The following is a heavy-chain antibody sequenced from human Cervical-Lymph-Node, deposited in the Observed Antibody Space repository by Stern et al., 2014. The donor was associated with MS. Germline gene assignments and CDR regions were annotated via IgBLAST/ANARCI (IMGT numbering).Heavy chain of an antibody. CDR2: IYPYDSNT. CDR3: ARHVQGFDY. Sequence: QLVQSGAEVKKPGESLKLSCKLSGYSFTIYYIAWVRQMPGKGLECIGVIYPYDSNTTYSPSFQGQVTIAADKSITTAYLQWSSLRASDTAMYYCARHVQGFDYWGQGTLVTVSS. J-gene: IGHJ4*02. CDR1: GYSFTIYY. V-gene: IGHV5-51*01.